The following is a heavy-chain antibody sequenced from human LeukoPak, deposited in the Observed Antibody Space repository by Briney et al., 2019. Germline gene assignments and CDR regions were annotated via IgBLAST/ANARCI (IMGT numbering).Heavy chain of an antibody. CDR1: GGSVSSGRYY. CDR2: IYYSGST. D-gene: IGHD2-8*01. Sequence: SETLSLTCTVSGGSVSSGRYYWSWIRQPPGKGLEWIGYIYYSGSTNYNPSLKSRVTISVDTSKNQFSLKLSSVTAADTAVYYCAREIMVVGTASYAFDIWGQGTMVTVSS. CDR3: AREIMVVGTASYAFDI. V-gene: IGHV4-61*01. J-gene: IGHJ3*02.